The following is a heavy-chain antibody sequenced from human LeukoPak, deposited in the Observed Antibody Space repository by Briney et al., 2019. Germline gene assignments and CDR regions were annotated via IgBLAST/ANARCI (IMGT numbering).Heavy chain of an antibody. CDR2: IWYDGSNK. V-gene: IGHV3-33*01. CDR3: ARDRGNAYYFDY. CDR1: GFTFSSYG. Sequence: PGRSLRLSCAASGFTFSSYGMRWVRQAPGKGLEWVAVIWYDGSNKYYADSVKGRFTISRDNSKNTLYLQMNSLRAEDTAVYYCARDRGNAYYFDYWGQGTLVTVSS. J-gene: IGHJ4*02.